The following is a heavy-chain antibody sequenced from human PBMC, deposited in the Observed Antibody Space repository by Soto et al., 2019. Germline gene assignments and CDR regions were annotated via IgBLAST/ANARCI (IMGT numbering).Heavy chain of an antibody. J-gene: IGHJ6*02. D-gene: IGHD6-19*01. CDR3: ARDIAVADDYYYYGMDV. Sequence: QVQLQESGPGLVKPSGTLSLTCAVSGGSISSSNWWSWVRQPPGKGLEWIGEIYHSGSTNSNPSLKSRVTISVDKSKNQFSLKLSSVTAADTAVYYCARDIAVADDYYYYGMDVWGQGTTVTVSS. CDR2: IYHSGST. V-gene: IGHV4-4*02. CDR1: GGSISSSNW.